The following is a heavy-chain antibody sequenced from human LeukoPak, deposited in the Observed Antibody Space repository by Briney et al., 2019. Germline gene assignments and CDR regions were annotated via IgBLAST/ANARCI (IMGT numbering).Heavy chain of an antibody. J-gene: IGHJ4*02. D-gene: IGHD4-17*01. CDR2: ISSNGGST. V-gene: IGHV3-64D*06. CDR3: VTTTVTTFDY. Sequence: GGSLRLSCSASGFTFSSYAMYWVRQAPGKGLEYVSVISSNGGSTYYADSVEGRFTISRDNSKNTLYLQMSSLRAEDTAVYYCVTTTVTTFDYWGQGALVTVSS. CDR1: GFTFSSYA.